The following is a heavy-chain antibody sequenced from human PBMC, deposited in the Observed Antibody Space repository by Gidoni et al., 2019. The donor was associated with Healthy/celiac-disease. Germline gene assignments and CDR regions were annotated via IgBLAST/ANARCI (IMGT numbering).Heavy chain of an antibody. CDR3: ARGVVSSGYYSDY. V-gene: IGHV4-31*03. J-gene: IGHJ4*02. Sequence: VQRQESGPGLVKPSQTLCPPGTVAGGAISSGGYYWSWIRQHPGQGLEWIGYIDYHGSTYYNPSLKSRVTISVDTSKNPFSLNLSSVTAADTAVYYCARGVVSSGYYSDYWGQGTLVTVSS. CDR1: GGAISSGGYY. D-gene: IGHD3-22*01. CDR2: IDYHGST.